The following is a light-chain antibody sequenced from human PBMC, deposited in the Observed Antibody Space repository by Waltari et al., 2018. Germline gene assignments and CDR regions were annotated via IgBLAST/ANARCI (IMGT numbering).Light chain of an antibody. CDR2: GAS. V-gene: IGKV3-20*01. CDR1: QSVSSSC. J-gene: IGKJ2*01. Sequence: EIVLTQSPGTLSLSPGERATLSCRASQSVSSSCLTWDQQKPGQAPRLLIYGASSRATGFPDRFSGSGSGTDFTLTISRLEPEDFAVYYCQQYNSYSATFGQGTKLEIK. CDR3: QQYNSYSAT.